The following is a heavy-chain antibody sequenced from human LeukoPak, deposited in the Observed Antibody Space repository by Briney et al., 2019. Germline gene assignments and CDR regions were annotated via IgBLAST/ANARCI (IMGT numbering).Heavy chain of an antibody. CDR1: GYTFTGYY. D-gene: IGHD3-9*01. CDR3: ARGLYFDWLLGSPYYYGMDV. V-gene: IGHV1-2*02. J-gene: IGHJ6*02. Sequence: GASVKVSCKASGYTFTGYYMHWVRQAPGQGLEWMGWINPNSGGTNYAQKFQGRVTMTRDTSISTAYMELSRLRSDDTAVYYCARGLYFDWLLGSPYYYGMDVWGQGTTVTVSS. CDR2: INPNSGGT.